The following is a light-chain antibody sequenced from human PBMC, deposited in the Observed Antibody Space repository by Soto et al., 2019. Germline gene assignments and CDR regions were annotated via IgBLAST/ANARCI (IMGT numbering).Light chain of an antibody. CDR2: GAS. CDR1: QSVSSSY. J-gene: IGKJ1*01. CDR3: QQYGSSLWT. V-gene: IGKV3-20*01. Sequence: EIVLTQSPGTLSLSPGERATLSCRASQSVSSSYLAWYQQKPGQAPRLLIYGASSRATGIPDRFRGSGSGTDFTLTISRREPEDFAVYYCQQYGSSLWTFGQGTKVEIK.